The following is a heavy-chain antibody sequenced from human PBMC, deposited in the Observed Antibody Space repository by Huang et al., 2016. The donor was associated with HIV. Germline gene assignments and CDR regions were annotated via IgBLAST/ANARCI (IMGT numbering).Heavy chain of an antibody. CDR3: VRDPRIQSWLNYFDY. V-gene: IGHV3-74*01. CDR2: INSEGSSS. D-gene: IGHD3-22*01. CDR1: GFTFSSYW. J-gene: IGHJ4*02. Sequence: EVQLVESGGGLVQPGGSLRLSCAASGFTFSSYWIDWVRKAPGKGLVWVSRINSEGSSSGDADSGKGRFTSSRDNAKNTLYLQMNSLRAEDTAVYYCVRDPRIQSWLNYFDYWGQGTLVSVSS.